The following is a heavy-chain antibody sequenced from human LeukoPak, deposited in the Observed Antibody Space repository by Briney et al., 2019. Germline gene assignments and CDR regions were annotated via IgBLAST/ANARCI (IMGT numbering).Heavy chain of an antibody. J-gene: IGHJ4*02. V-gene: IGHV3-7*03. CDR2: INRDGSGK. D-gene: IGHD1-26*01. Sequence: TGGSLRLSCAGSGLTFINYWMTWVRQVPGKGXEWVANINRDGSGKYYLPSVRGRFTISKDDAKDSLCLQMDSLRPEDTAIYYCARVEYSGNGNLYWGQGTLVTVSS. CDR1: GLTFINYW. CDR3: ARVEYSGNGNLY.